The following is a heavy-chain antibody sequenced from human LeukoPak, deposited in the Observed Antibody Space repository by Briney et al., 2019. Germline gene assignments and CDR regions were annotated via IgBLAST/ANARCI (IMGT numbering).Heavy chain of an antibody. CDR3: ARGSEQQLVYYYYGMDV. D-gene: IGHD6-13*01. V-gene: IGHV4-34*01. CDR2: INHSGST. Sequence: ETLSLTCAVYGGSFSGYYWSWIRQPPGKGLEWIGEINHSGSTNYNPSLKSRVTISVDTSKNQFSLKLGSVTAADTAVYYCARGSEQQLVYYYYGMDVWGQGTTVTVSS. CDR1: GGSFSGYY. J-gene: IGHJ6*02.